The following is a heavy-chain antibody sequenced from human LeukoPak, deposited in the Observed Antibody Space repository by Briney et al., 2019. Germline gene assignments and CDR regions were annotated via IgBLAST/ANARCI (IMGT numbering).Heavy chain of an antibody. CDR2: IWYDGSNK. D-gene: IGHD2-15*01. CDR3: ARDLRVVVAATQTYYYYGMDV. V-gene: IGHV3-33*01. CDR1: GFTFSSYG. J-gene: IGHJ6*02. Sequence: GRSLRLSRAASGFTFSSYGMHWVRQAPGKGLEWVAVIWYDGSNKYYADSVKGRFTISRDNSKNTLYLQMNSLRAEDTAVYYCARDLRVVVAATQTYYYYGMDVWGQGTTVTVSS.